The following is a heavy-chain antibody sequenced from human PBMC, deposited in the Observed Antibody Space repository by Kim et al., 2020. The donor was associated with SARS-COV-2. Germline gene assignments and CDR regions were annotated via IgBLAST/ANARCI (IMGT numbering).Heavy chain of an antibody. CDR2: ISAYNGNT. D-gene: IGHD5-18*01. J-gene: IGHJ6*02. CDR1: GYTFTSYG. CDR3: ARAGPVDTAMVWHNYYYYGMDV. V-gene: IGHV1-18*04. Sequence: ASVKVSCKASGYTFTSYGISWVRQAPGQGLEWMGWISAYNGNTNYAQKLQGRVTMTTDTSTSTAYMELRSLRSDDTAVYYCARAGPVDTAMVWHNYYYYGMDVWGQGTTVTVSS.